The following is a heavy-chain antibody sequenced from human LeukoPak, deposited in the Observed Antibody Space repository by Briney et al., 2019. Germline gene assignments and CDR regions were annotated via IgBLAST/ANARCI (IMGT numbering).Heavy chain of an antibody. D-gene: IGHD2/OR15-2a*01. Sequence: GGSLRLSCAASGFTFRTYAMSWVRQAPGKGLEWVANIKQDGSEKYYVDSVKGRFTISRDNAKNSLYLQMNSLRAEDTAVYYCARGKTSQNIVTRKTYNWFDPWGQGTLVTVSS. CDR1: GFTFRTYA. J-gene: IGHJ5*02. V-gene: IGHV3-7*01. CDR3: ARGKTSQNIVTRKTYNWFDP. CDR2: IKQDGSEK.